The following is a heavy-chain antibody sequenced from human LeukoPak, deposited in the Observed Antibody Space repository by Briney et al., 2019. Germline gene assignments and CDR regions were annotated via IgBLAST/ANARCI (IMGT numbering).Heavy chain of an antibody. D-gene: IGHD6-19*01. J-gene: IGHJ4*02. CDR2: ISWNSGSI. Sequence: GGSLRLFCAASGFTFDDYAMHWVRPAPGEGLGWVSGISWNSGSIGYADSVKGRFTISRDTSKNTVSLQMNSLRAEDTAVYYCAGDKTTGGWYEFDYWGQGTLVTVSS. CDR1: GFTFDDYA. V-gene: IGHV3-9*01. CDR3: AGDKTTGGWYEFDY.